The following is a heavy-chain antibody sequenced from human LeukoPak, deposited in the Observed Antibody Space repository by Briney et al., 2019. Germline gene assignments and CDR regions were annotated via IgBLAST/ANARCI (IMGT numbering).Heavy chain of an antibody. CDR3: ARDRGIAVAASWWFDP. CDR2: IYYSGST. Sequence: SETLSLTCTVSGYSISSDYHWGWIRQPPGKGLEWIGYIYYSGSTNYNPSLKSRVTISVDTSKNQFSLKLSSVTAADTAVYYCARDRGIAVAASWWFDPWGQGTLVTVSS. D-gene: IGHD6-19*01. CDR1: GYSISSDYH. V-gene: IGHV4-61*01. J-gene: IGHJ5*02.